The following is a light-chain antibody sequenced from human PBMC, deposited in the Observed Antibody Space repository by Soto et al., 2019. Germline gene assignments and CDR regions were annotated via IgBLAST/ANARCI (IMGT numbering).Light chain of an antibody. CDR3: AAWDDSLNGYV. Sequence: QLVLTQPPSASGTPGQRVTISCSGSSSNIGINTVNWYQHLPGAAPKLLIHTNNQRPSGVPDRFSASKSGTSASLAISGLQSEDEADYYCAAWDDSLNGYVFGTGTKLTVL. J-gene: IGLJ1*01. V-gene: IGLV1-44*01. CDR2: TNN. CDR1: SSNIGINT.